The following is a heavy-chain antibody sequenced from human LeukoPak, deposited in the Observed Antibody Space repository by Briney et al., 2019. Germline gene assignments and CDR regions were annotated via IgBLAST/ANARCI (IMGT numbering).Heavy chain of an antibody. D-gene: IGHD3-10*01. CDR1: GFTVSSNY. J-gene: IGHJ4*02. CDR2: IYSGGNT. CDR3: ATTMVQGVIYFDH. Sequence: PGGSLRLSCAASGFTVSSNYVSWVRQAPGKGLQWVSVIYSGGNTYYADSVKGRFTISRDNSKNTVYLQMNSLRAEDTAVYYCATTMVQGVIYFDHWGQGTLVTVSP. V-gene: IGHV3-53*01.